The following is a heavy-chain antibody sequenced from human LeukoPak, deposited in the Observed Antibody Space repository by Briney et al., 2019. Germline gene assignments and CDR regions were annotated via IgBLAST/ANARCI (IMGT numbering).Heavy chain of an antibody. CDR2: IIPIFGTA. V-gene: IGHV1-69*13. CDR1: GGTFSNYA. Sequence: ASVKVSCKASGGTFSNYAISWVRQAPGQGLEWMGEIIPIFGTANYAQKFQGRVTITADESTSTAYMELSSLRSEDTAVYYCARGGFEWSRLHAFDIWGQGTMVTVSS. J-gene: IGHJ3*02. D-gene: IGHD3-3*01. CDR3: ARGGFEWSRLHAFDI.